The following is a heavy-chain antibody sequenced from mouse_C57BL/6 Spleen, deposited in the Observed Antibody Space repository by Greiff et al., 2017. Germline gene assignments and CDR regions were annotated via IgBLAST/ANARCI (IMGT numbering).Heavy chain of an antibody. CDR3: AKNLGDGYYAMDY. J-gene: IGHJ4*01. V-gene: IGHV2-5*01. D-gene: IGHD2-3*01. CDR1: GFSLTSYG. CDR2: IWRGGST. Sequence: QVQLKESGPGLVQPSQSLSITCTVSGFSLTSYGVHWVRQSPGKGLEWLGVIWRGGSTDYNAAFMSRLSITKDNSKSQVFFKMNSLQADDTAIYYCAKNLGDGYYAMDYWGQGTSVTVSS.